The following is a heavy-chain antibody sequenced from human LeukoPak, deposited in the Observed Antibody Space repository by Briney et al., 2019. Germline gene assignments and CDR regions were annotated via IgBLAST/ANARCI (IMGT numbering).Heavy chain of an antibody. CDR3: ARVIYTVVTLGIAFDI. CDR2: ISHDGSNK. V-gene: IGHV3-30*03. D-gene: IGHD4-23*01. J-gene: IGHJ3*02. Sequence: PGGSLRLSCAASGFPFSDYGMYWVRQAPGKGLEWLAVISHDGSNKYYADSVKGRFTISRDNAKNSLYLQMNSLRAEDTAVYYCARVIYTVVTLGIAFDIWGQGTMVTVSS. CDR1: GFPFSDYG.